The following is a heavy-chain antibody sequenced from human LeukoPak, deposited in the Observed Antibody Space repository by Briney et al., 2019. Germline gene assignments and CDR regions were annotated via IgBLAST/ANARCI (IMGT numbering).Heavy chain of an antibody. CDR3: ARGYYYDSSPDY. J-gene: IGHJ4*02. CDR1: GFTFSSYW. D-gene: IGHD3-22*01. V-gene: IGHV3-74*01. Sequence: GGSLRLSCAASGFTFSSYWMHWVRQATGKGLVWVSRINSDGSSTSYADSVKGRFTISRDNAKNTLYLQMNSLRAEDTAVYYCARGYYYDSSPDYWGQGTLVTVSS. CDR2: INSDGSST.